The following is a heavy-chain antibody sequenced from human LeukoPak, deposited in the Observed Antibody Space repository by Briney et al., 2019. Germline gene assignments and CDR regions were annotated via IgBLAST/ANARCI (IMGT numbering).Heavy chain of an antibody. CDR3: ARQGDSGRAFDI. D-gene: IGHD2-21*01. V-gene: IGHV4-39*01. J-gene: IGHJ3*02. CDR2: IYYSGST. Sequence: PSETLSLTCAVYGGSFSGYYWGWIRQPPGKGLEWIGSIYYSGSTYYNPSLKSRITIFVDTSKIQFSLELSSVTATDTAVYYCARQGDSGRAFDIWGQGTVVTVSS. CDR1: GGSFSGYY.